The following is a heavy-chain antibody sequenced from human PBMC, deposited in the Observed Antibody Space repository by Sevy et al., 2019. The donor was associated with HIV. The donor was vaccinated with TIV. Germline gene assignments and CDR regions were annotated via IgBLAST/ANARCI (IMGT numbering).Heavy chain of an antibody. CDR1: GGSISKIGNY. Sequence: KQSQTVSLTCSVSGGSISKIGNYWVWVRQPPGERLEWIGDIFHTGKTSYNPSLKSRVTISLDTSKNQFSLKLSSVTAADTDIYHCAKIYDYWGPGAPVTVSS. J-gene: IGHJ4*02. V-gene: IGHV4-39*01. CDR3: AKIYDY. D-gene: IGHD3-3*01. CDR2: IFHTGKT.